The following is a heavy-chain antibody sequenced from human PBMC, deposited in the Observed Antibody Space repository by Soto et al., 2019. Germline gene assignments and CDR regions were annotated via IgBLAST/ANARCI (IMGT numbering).Heavy chain of an antibody. Sequence: QVQLQESGPGLVKPSETLSLTCAVSGDSISSYYCMWIRQPPGKGLESIGYLYYGRSANYNPSLKSRATLSVDTSTNQCSPTLSSMTAADTAVYYCALRSMAVVPEYWGQGTLVTVSS. V-gene: IGHV4-59*01. D-gene: IGHD3-22*01. CDR3: ALRSMAVVPEY. J-gene: IGHJ4*02. CDR1: GDSISSYY. CDR2: LYYGRSA.